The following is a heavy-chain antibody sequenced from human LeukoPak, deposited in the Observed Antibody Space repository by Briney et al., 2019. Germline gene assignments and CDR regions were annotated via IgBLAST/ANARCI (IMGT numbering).Heavy chain of an antibody. CDR1: GFIFSSYA. D-gene: IGHD4-23*01. Sequence: GGSLRLSCAASGFIFSSYAMNWVRQAPGKGLEWVSTISGGDTSTFYAASVKGPFTISRDNSKNTLYLQMSNLRAEDTAVYYCAKNLNGGNTHSDYWGQGTLVTVSS. J-gene: IGHJ4*02. V-gene: IGHV3-23*01. CDR2: ISGGDTST. CDR3: AKNLNGGNTHSDY.